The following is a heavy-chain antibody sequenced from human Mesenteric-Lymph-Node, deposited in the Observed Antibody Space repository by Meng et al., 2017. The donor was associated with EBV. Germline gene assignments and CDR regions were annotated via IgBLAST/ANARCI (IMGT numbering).Heavy chain of an antibody. V-gene: IGHV4-4*02. CDR1: SGSISSSNW. Sequence: QVHLQVPGPGVVKPSGTLSLTCAVSSGSISSSNWGSWVRQPPGKGLEWIGEIYHNGNTNYNPSLKSRVTISVDKSKNQFSLKLNSVTAADTAVYYCARADSSGPWHFDYWGQGTLVTVSS. CDR3: ARADSSGPWHFDY. CDR2: IYHNGNT. J-gene: IGHJ4*02. D-gene: IGHD3-22*01.